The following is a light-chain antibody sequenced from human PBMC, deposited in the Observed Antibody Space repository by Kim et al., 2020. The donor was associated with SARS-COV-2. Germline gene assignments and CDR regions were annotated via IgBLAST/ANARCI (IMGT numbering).Light chain of an antibody. CDR2: RDD. CDR3: QVWDSSTGV. V-gene: IGLV3-9*01. Sequence: SYELTQPLSVSVALGQTARITCGGKNIGTKNVHWYQKKAGQAPVVVIYRDDNRPSGVPERFSGSNSGNTATLTISSAQTGDEGDYYCQVWDSSTGVFGTGTKVTVL. CDR1: NIGTKN. J-gene: IGLJ1*01.